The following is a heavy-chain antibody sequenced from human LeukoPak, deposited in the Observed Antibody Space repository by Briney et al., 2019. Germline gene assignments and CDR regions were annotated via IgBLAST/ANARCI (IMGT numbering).Heavy chain of an antibody. V-gene: IGHV3-23*01. J-gene: IGHJ4*02. CDR2: ISGSGGGT. Sequence: PGGSLRLSCAASGFTFNSYAMSWVRQAPEKGLEWVATISGSGGGTYYADSVKGRFTISRDDSKNTLYLQMNSLRAEDTAVYYCARLRGGYRLYWGQGTLVTVSS. CDR1: GFTFNSYA. D-gene: IGHD5-24*01. CDR3: ARLRGGYRLY.